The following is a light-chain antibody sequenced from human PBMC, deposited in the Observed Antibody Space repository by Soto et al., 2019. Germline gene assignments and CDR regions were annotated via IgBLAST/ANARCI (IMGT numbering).Light chain of an antibody. CDR2: HAS. J-gene: IGKJ1*01. V-gene: IGKV1-5*01. Sequence: DIQVTQSASTLSASIGDRVTISCRASQNISRWLAWYQQKPGPAPNLLIYHASNLRGGVPSRFSGGGSGTEFTLTISSGQPDDIATYSCQQYNSYSWTFGQGTKVDIK. CDR3: QQYNSYSWT. CDR1: QNISRW.